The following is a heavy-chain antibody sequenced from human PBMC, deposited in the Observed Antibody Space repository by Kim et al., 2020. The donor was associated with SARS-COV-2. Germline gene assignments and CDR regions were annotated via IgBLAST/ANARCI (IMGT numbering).Heavy chain of an antibody. Sequence: GESLKISCKASGYSFTSQWIGWVRQVPGKGLEWMGIIYPGDSDTRYSPSFQGQVTISVDKSISTAYLQWSSLKASDTAIYYCARHPKYSSGWYSFDYWGQGALVTVSS. CDR3: ARHPKYSSGWYSFDY. V-gene: IGHV5-51*01. CDR1: GYSFTSQW. D-gene: IGHD6-19*01. J-gene: IGHJ4*02. CDR2: IYPGDSDT.